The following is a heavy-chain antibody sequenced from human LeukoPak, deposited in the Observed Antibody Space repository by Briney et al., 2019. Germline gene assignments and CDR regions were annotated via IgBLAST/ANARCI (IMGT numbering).Heavy chain of an antibody. J-gene: IGHJ4*02. D-gene: IGHD2-2*01. CDR2: ISGSGGST. Sequence: GGSLRLSCAASGFTFSSYAMSWVRQAPGKGLEWVSAISGSGGSTYYADSVKGRFTISRDNSKNTLYLQMNSLRAEDTVVYYCAKGSVSVVVPAVIPYYWGQGTLVTVSS. V-gene: IGHV3-23*01. CDR3: AKGSVSVVVPAVIPYY. CDR1: GFTFSSYA.